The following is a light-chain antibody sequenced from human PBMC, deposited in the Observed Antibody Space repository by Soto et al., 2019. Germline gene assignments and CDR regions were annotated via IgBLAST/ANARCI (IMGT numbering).Light chain of an antibody. V-gene: IGKV1-33*01. J-gene: IGKJ2*01. CDR2: DAS. CDR3: QQYDNLPHT. CDR1: QDISNY. Sequence: DIQMTQSPSSLSASVVDLVTITCQASQDISNYLNWYQQKPGKAPKLLIYDASNLETGVPSRFSGSGSGTDFTFTISSLQPEDIATYYCQQYDNLPHTFGQGTKLEIK.